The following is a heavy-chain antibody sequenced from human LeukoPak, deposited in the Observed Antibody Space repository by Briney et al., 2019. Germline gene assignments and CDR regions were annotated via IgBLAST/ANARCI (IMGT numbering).Heavy chain of an antibody. J-gene: IGHJ3*02. CDR2: IWYDGSNK. D-gene: IGHD1-26*01. V-gene: IGHV3-33*01. CDR3: ARDGGVGGSYFEGAFDI. CDR1: GFTFSSYG. Sequence: GGSLRLSCAASGFTFSSYGMHWVRQAPDKGLEWVAVIWYDGSNKYYADSVKGRFTISRDNSKNTLYLQMNSLRAEDTAVYYCARDGGVGGSYFEGAFDIWGQGTMVTVSS.